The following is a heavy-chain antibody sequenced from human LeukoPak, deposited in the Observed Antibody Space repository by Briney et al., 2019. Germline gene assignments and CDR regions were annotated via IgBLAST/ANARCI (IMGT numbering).Heavy chain of an antibody. V-gene: IGHV4-39*07. Sequence: PSETLSLTCTVSGGSISSSSYYWGWIRQPPGKGLEWIGSIYYSGSTYYNPSLQSRVTMSVDTSTNQISLKMTSVTAADTAIYYCARRTWQWLPFDDWGQGTQVTISS. D-gene: IGHD5-12*01. CDR1: GGSISSSSYY. CDR2: IYYSGST. J-gene: IGHJ4*02. CDR3: ARRTWQWLPFDD.